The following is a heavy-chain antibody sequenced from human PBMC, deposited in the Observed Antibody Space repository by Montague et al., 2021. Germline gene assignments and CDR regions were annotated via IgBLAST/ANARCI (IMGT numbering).Heavy chain of an antibody. Sequence: SETLSLTCAVYGGSISSSSYYWGWIRQPPGKGLEWIGSIYYSGNTYYNPSLKSRVTISVDPSKNQFSLRLSSVTVADTAVYYCARPNIVTIHWYFDLWGRGTLVLVSS. J-gene: IGHJ2*01. D-gene: IGHD5-12*01. CDR3: ARPNIVTIHWYFDL. V-gene: IGHV4-39*01. CDR1: GGSISSSSYY. CDR2: IYYSGNT.